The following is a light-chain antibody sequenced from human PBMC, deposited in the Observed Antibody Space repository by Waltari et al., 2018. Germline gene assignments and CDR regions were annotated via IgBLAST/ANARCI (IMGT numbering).Light chain of an antibody. CDR1: QSISSN. J-gene: IGKJ1*01. CDR2: AAS. CDR3: QQSYSTPRT. Sequence: DIQMTQSPSSLSASVGDRVTITCRASQSISSNLNWYQQKPGKAPKFLIYAASSLQSGVPSRFSGSGSGTDFTLTISSLQPEEFATYYCQQSYSTPRTFGQGTKVEIK. V-gene: IGKV1-39*01.